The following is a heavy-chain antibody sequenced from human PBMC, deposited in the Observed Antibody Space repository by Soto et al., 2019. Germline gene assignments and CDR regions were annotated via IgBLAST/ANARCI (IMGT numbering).Heavy chain of an antibody. V-gene: IGHV1-58*01. CDR2: IVVGSGNT. Sequence: SVKVSCKASGFTFTSSAVQWVRQARGQRLEWIGWIVVGSGNTNYAQKFQERVTITRDMSTSTAYMELSSLRSEDTAVYYCAADHTGTLARIPYYYYGMDVWGQGTTVTVSS. CDR1: GFTFTSSA. CDR3: AADHTGTLARIPYYYYGMDV. D-gene: IGHD1-1*01. J-gene: IGHJ6*02.